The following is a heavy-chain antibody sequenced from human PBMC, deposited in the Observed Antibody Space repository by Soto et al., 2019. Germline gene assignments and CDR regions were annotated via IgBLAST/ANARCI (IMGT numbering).Heavy chain of an antibody. CDR3: ARIAVAGTARYYGMDV. V-gene: IGHV3-33*01. CDR2: IWYDGSNK. CDR1: GFTFSSYV. J-gene: IGHJ6*02. D-gene: IGHD6-19*01. Sequence: QVQLVESGGGVVQPGRSLRLSCAASGFTFSSYVMHWVRHAPGKGLEWVAVIWYDGSNKYYADSVKGRFTISRDNSKNTLYLQMNSLRAEDTAVYYCARIAVAGTARYYGMDVWGQGTTVTVSS.